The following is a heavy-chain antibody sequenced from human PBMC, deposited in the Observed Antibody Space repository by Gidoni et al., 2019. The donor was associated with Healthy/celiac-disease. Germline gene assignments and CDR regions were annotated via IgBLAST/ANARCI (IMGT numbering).Heavy chain of an antibody. CDR2: INPSGGST. CDR1: GYTFPSYY. J-gene: IGHJ6*02. D-gene: IGHD3-16*02. V-gene: IGHV1-46*01. Sequence: QVQPVQSGAEVKKPGASVKVSCKASGYTFPSYYMPWVRQAPGQGLEWMGIINPSGGSTSYAQKFQGRVTMTRDTSTSTVYMELSSLRSEDTAVYYCAREGGRDLYDYVWGSYRFLYGMDVWGQGTTVTVSS. CDR3: AREGGRDLYDYVWGSYRFLYGMDV.